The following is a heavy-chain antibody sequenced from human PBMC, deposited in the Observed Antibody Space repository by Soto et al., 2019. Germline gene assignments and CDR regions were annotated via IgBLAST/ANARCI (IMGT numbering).Heavy chain of an antibody. V-gene: IGHV1-46*01. Sequence: ASVKVSCKTSGYTFVDYFIHWVRQAPGQGLEWMGIISLRHHSTSYAQKFQDRRSVTRDPSSTTIYMELSSLRSEDTAVYYCARELYSCGAECPYYMDCWGQGTPVTVSS. J-gene: IGHJ4*02. CDR3: ARELYSCGAECPYYMDC. CDR2: ISLRHHST. CDR1: GYTFVDYF. D-gene: IGHD2-21*01.